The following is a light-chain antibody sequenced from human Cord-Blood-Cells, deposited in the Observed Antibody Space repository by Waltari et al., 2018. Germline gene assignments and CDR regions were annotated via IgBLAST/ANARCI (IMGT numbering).Light chain of an antibody. Sequence: IQLTQSPSSLSASVGDRVTITCRASQGISSYLAWYQQKPGKAPKLLIYAASTLQSGVPSRFSGSGSGTDFTLTISSLQPEDCATYYCQQLNSYLTFGGGTKVEIK. J-gene: IGKJ4*01. CDR3: QQLNSYLT. V-gene: IGKV1-9*01. CDR2: AAS. CDR1: QGISSY.